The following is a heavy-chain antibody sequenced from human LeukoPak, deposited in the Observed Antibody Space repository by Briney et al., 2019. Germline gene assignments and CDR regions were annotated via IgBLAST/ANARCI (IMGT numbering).Heavy chain of an antibody. V-gene: IGHV4-59*01. CDR2: IYYSGST. J-gene: IGHJ4*02. D-gene: IGHD2-15*01. Sequence: SETLSLTCTVSGGSISSYYWSWIRQPPGQGLEWIGYIYYSGSTNYNASLTNRVTISVDTSKNQFSLKLSSVTAADTAVYYCAREVGSCSGGSCYSYFDYWGQGTLVTVSS. CDR3: AREVGSCSGGSCYSYFDY. CDR1: GGSISSYY.